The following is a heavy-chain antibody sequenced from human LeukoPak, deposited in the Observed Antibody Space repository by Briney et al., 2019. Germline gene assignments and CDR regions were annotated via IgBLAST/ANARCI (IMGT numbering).Heavy chain of an antibody. V-gene: IGHV3-23*01. CDR3: AKVIGFWSGHYYYYMDV. D-gene: IGHD3-3*01. CDR1: GFTFSSYA. CDR2: ISGSGGST. J-gene: IGHJ6*03. Sequence: GGSLRLSCAASGFTFSSYAMSWVRQAPGKGLEWVSAISGSGGSTYYADSVKGRFTISRDSSKNTLYLQMNSLRAEDTAVYYCAKVIGFWSGHYYYYMDVWGKGTTVTVSS.